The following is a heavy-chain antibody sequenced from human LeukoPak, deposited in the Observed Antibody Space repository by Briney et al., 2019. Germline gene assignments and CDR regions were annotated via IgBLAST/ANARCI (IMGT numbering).Heavy chain of an antibody. CDR2: IIPIFGTA. J-gene: IGHJ6*03. Sequence: SVKVSCKASGGTFSSYAISWVRQAPGQGLEWMGGIIPIFGTANYAQKFQGRVTITTDESTSTAYMELSSLRSEDTAMYYCAGMVRGASYYYYYYMDVWGKGTTVTVSS. CDR1: GGTFSSYA. V-gene: IGHV1-69*05. CDR3: AGMVRGASYYYYYYMDV. D-gene: IGHD3-10*01.